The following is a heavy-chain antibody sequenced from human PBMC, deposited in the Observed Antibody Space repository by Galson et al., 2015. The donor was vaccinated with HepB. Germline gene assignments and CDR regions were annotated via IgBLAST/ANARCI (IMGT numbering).Heavy chain of an antibody. D-gene: IGHD4-11*01. Sequence: SLRLSCAASGSTFSSYAMHWVRQAPGKGLEWVAVISYDGSNKYYADSVKGRFTISRDNSKNTLYLQMNSLRAEDTAVYYCARDRRRYSNPDYWGQGTLVTVSS. CDR2: ISYDGSNK. V-gene: IGHV3-30-3*01. CDR1: GSTFSSYA. J-gene: IGHJ4*02. CDR3: ARDRRRYSNPDY.